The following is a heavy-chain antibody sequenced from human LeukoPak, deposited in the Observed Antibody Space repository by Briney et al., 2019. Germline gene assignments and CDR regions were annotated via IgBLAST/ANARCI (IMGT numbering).Heavy chain of an antibody. D-gene: IGHD2-2*01. Sequence: SVKVSCKASGGTFSSYAISWVRQAPGQGLEWMGGIIPIFGTANYAQKFQGRVTITADESTSTAYMELSSLRSEDTAVYYCARAGCSSTSCYLAHAFDIWGQGTMVTVSS. CDR3: ARAGCSSTSCYLAHAFDI. V-gene: IGHV1-69*13. CDR2: IIPIFGTA. CDR1: GGTFSSYA. J-gene: IGHJ3*02.